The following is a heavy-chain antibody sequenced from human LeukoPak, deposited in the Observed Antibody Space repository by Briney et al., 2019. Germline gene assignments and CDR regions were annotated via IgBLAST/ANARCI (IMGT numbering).Heavy chain of an antibody. CDR2: IYYSGST. Sequence: SETLSLTCTVSGGSIGSHYWSWIRQPPGKGLEWIGYIYYSGSTNYNPSLKSRVTISVDTSKNQFSLKLSSVTAADTAVYYCAGEDYSGSYKNWFDPWGQGTLVTVSS. CDR1: GGSIGSHY. D-gene: IGHD1-26*01. CDR3: AGEDYSGSYKNWFDP. J-gene: IGHJ5*02. V-gene: IGHV4-59*11.